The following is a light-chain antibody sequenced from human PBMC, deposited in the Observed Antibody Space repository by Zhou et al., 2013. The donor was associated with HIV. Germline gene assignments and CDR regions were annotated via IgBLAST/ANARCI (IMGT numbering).Light chain of an antibody. V-gene: IGKV3-20*01. CDR2: GTS. CDR3: QQANSFPFT. CDR1: QSVSSSY. J-gene: IGKJ3*01. Sequence: EIVLTQSPGTLSLSPGERATLSCRASQSVSSSYLAWYQQKPGQAPRLLIYGTSNRATGIPDRFSGSGSGTDFTLTISNLQPEDLATYYCQQANSFPFTFGPGTRVEIK.